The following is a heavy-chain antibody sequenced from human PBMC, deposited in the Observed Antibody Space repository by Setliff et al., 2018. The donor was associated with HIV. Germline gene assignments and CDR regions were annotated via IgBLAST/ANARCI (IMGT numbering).Heavy chain of an antibody. CDR3: ARGGGPDTNFDS. Sequence: SETLSLTCTVSGETIRNGFYYWHWMRQPPGKGLEWIGSIYYSGSTHYKSSLKSRVTISVDTSKNQFSLRLSSVTAADTAVYYCARGGGPDTNFDSWGRGTLVTVSA. V-gene: IGHV4-39*07. J-gene: IGHJ4*02. CDR2: IYYSGST. CDR1: GETIRNGFYY.